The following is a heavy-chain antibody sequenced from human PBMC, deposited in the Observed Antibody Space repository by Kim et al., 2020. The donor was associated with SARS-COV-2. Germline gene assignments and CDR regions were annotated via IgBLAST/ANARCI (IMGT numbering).Heavy chain of an antibody. V-gene: IGHV4-34*01. D-gene: IGHD2-2*02. CDR3: ARGRAGVVPAPVLGLGPYYDYYAMDV. Sequence: SETLSLTCAVYGGSFSDYNWSWIRQPPGKGLEWIGEINHGGSVSHSPSLKSRVTISKDTSKSQFSLRLKSLTAADTAVYYCARGRAGVVPAPVLGLGPYYDYYAMDVWGQGTAVAVSS. CDR2: INHGGSV. J-gene: IGHJ6*02. CDR1: GGSFSDYN.